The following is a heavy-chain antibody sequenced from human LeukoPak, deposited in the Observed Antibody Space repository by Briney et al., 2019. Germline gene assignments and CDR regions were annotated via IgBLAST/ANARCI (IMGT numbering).Heavy chain of an antibody. Sequence: GGSLRLSCAASGFTFSNYAMSWVRQAPGKGLEWVSVIYSGGSTYYADSVKGRFTVSRDNSKNTLYHQMNSLRAEDTAVYYCARDRWDYYDSSGRVEYFQHWGQGTLVTVSS. CDR3: ARDRWDYYDSSGRVEYFQH. D-gene: IGHD3-22*01. CDR2: IYSGGST. J-gene: IGHJ1*01. V-gene: IGHV3-66*01. CDR1: GFTFSNYA.